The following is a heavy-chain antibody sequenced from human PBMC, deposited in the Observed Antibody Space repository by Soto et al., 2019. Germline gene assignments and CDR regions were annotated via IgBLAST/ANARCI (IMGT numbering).Heavy chain of an antibody. V-gene: IGHV3-66*01. Sequence: EVQLVESGGGLVQPGGSLRLSCAAAGFTVSSNYISWVRQAPGKGLEWVSVIYSGGSTYYADSVRGRFTISRDSSKNTVYLQMSSLRAEDTAVYYCARDPYGSGSLYNGDYWGQGTLVTVSS. CDR1: GFTVSSNY. J-gene: IGHJ4*02. D-gene: IGHD3-10*01. CDR3: ARDPYGSGSLYNGDY. CDR2: IYSGGST.